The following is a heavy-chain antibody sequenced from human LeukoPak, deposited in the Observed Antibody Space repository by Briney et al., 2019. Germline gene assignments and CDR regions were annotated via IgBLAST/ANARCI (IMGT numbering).Heavy chain of an antibody. J-gene: IGHJ4*02. V-gene: IGHV4-39*02. D-gene: IGHD3-22*01. CDR3: AKRDDSGGNLVDL. CDR1: GGSIRSGSHY. CDR2: IYYSGST. Sequence: SETLSLTCTVSGGSIRSGSHYWAWIRQPPGKGLEWIGSIYYSGSTYYNPSLENRVTISIDTPKNHFSLKLSSLSAADTSVYYCAKRDDSGGNLVDLWGQGTLVTVS.